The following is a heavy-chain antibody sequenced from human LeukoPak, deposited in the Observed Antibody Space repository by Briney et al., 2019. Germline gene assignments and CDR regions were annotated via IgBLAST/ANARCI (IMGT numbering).Heavy chain of an antibody. J-gene: IGHJ4*02. Sequence: PGGSLRLSCAASGFTFSSYGMHWVRQAPGKGLEWVAVISYDGSNKYYADSVKGRFTISRDNSKNTLYLQMNSLRAEDTAVYYCAKDQDWDYVWGSYRPSLGYWGQGTLVTVSS. CDR3: AKDQDWDYVWGSYRPSLGY. CDR2: ISYDGSNK. CDR1: GFTFSSYG. D-gene: IGHD3-16*02. V-gene: IGHV3-30*18.